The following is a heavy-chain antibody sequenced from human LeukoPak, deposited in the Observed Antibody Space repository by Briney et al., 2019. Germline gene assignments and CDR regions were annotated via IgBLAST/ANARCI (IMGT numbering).Heavy chain of an antibody. CDR1: GFTFSSFS. CDR3: ARDLYGSGSYYLGY. Sequence: GGSLRLFCAASGFTFSSFSMNWVRQAPGKGLEWVSSISSSSSYIYYADSVKGRFTISRDNAKNSLYLQMNSLRAEDTAVYYCARDLYGSGSYYLGYWGQGTLVTVSS. CDR2: ISSSSSYI. J-gene: IGHJ4*02. V-gene: IGHV3-21*01. D-gene: IGHD3-10*01.